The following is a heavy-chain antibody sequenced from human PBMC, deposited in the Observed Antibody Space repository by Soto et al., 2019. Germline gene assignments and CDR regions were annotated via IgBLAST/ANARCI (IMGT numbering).Heavy chain of an antibody. V-gene: IGHV1-69*02. J-gene: IGHJ6*02. CDR2: IIPILGIA. CDR1: GGTFSSYT. Sequence: QVQLVQSGAEVKKPGSSVKVSCKASGGTFSSYTISWVRQAPGQGLEWMARIIPILGIANYAQKFQGRVTTTADKSTSTAYMELSRLRSEDTAVYYCARFRGSYGMDVWGQGTTVTVSS. D-gene: IGHD3-10*01. CDR3: ARFRGSYGMDV.